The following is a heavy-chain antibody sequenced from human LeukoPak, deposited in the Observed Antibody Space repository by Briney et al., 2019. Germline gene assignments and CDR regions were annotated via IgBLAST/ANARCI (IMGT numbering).Heavy chain of an antibody. D-gene: IGHD3-10*01. CDR3: AREYGSGGNFDY. Sequence: SETLSLTCTVSGGSISSGDYYWSWIRQPPGKGLEWIAYMYYSGSTYYNPSLKSRVTISVDTSKNQFSLKLSSVTAADTAVYYCAREYGSGGNFDYWGQGTLVTVSS. CDR2: MYYSGST. V-gene: IGHV4-30-4*01. J-gene: IGHJ4*02. CDR1: GGSISSGDYY.